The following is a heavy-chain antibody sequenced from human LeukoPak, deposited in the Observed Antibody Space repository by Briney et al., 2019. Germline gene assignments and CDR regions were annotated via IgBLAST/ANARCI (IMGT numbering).Heavy chain of an antibody. D-gene: IGHD6-13*01. CDR1: GYTFTSYA. J-gene: IGHJ4*02. Sequence: ASVKVSCKASGYTFTSYAMHWVRQAPGQRLEWMGWINAGNGNTKYSQKFQGRVTITRDTPASTAYMDLSSLRSEDTAVYHCARAPRNSSTMLDFWGQGTLVTISS. CDR2: INAGNGNT. CDR3: ARAPRNSSTMLDF. V-gene: IGHV1-3*01.